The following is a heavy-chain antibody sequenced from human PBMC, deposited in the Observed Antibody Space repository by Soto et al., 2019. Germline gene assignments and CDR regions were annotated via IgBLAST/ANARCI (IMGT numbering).Heavy chain of an antibody. CDR3: ARDRAEQLVYNWFDP. D-gene: IGHD6-6*01. CDR2: ISSSSSTI. J-gene: IGHJ5*02. V-gene: IGHV3-48*02. CDR1: GFTFSSYS. Sequence: GGSLRLSCAASGFTFSSYSMNWVRQAPGKGLEWVSYISSSSSTIYYADSVKGRFTISRDNAKNSLYLQMNSLRDEDTAVYYCARDRAEQLVYNWFDPWGQGTLVTVSS.